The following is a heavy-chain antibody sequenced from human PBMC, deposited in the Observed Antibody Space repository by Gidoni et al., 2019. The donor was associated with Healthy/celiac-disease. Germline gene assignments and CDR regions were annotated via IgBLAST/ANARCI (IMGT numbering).Heavy chain of an antibody. CDR2: INHSGST. Sequence: QVQLQQWGAGLLKPSETLSLTCAVYGGSFSGYYWRWIRQPPGKGLEWIGEINHSGSTNYNPSLKSRVTISVDTSKNQFSLKLSSVTAADTAVYYCAREFRYCSGGSCYRSGYYGMDVWGQGTTVTVSS. V-gene: IGHV4-34*01. J-gene: IGHJ6*02. D-gene: IGHD2-15*01. CDR3: AREFRYCSGGSCYRSGYYGMDV. CDR1: GGSFSGYY.